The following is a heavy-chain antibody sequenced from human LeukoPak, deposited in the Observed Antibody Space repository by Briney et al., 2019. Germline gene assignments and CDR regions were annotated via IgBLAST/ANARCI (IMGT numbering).Heavy chain of an antibody. J-gene: IGHJ6*02. CDR2: IIPIFGTA. CDR1: GGTFSSYA. V-gene: IGHV1-69*01. Sequence: GASVKVSCKASGGTFSSYAISWVRQAPGQGLEWMGGIIPIFGTANYAQKFQGRVTITADESTSTAYMELSSLRSEDTAVYYCARGYDFWSGYPGWYYGMDVWGQGTTVTVSS. CDR3: ARGYDFWSGYPGWYYGMDV. D-gene: IGHD3-3*01.